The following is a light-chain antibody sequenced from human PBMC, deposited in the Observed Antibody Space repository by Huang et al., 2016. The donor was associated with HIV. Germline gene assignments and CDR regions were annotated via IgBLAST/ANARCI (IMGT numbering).Light chain of an antibody. CDR2: DTS. Sequence: EIVLTQSPATLSLSPGERATLSCRASQSVGGDLAWYQQKPGQAPRLLIYDTSTMATGIPARFSGSGSETDFTLTISSLEPEDFAVYYCQQPGSFGQGTKVDIK. J-gene: IGKJ2*01. CDR1: QSVGGD. CDR3: QQPGS. V-gene: IGKV3-11*01.